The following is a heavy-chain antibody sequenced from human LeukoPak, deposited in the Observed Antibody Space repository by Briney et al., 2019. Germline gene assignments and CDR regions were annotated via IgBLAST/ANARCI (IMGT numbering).Heavy chain of an antibody. J-gene: IGHJ4*02. V-gene: IGHV4-39*01. D-gene: IGHD2-2*02. CDR3: ARRLGGAYCSSTSCYTHLFDY. Sequence: SETLSLTCTVSGGSISSSYYYWGWIRQPPGKGLEWIGSIYSRGSTYYNPSLKSRVTISVDTSKNQFSLKLTSVTAADTAVYYCARRLGGAYCSSTSCYTHLFDYWGQGTLVTVSS. CDR1: GGSISSSYYY. CDR2: IYSRGST.